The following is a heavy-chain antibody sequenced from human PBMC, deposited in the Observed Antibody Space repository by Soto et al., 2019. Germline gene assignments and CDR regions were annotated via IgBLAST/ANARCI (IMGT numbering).Heavy chain of an antibody. CDR3: AQDREAVAGEGFDY. J-gene: IGHJ4*02. CDR1: GFTFSSYA. Sequence: EVQLLESGGGLVQPGGSLRLSCAASGFTFSSYAMSWVRQAPGKGLEWVSAISGSGGSTYYADSVKGRFTISRDNSKNSLYLQRTSLRAEDTAVYYCAQDREAVAGEGFDYWGQGTLVTVSS. CDR2: ISGSGGST. D-gene: IGHD6-19*01. V-gene: IGHV3-23*01.